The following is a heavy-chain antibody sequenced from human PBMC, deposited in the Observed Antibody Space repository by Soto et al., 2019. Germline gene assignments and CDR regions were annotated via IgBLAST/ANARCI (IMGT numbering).Heavy chain of an antibody. CDR1: GYTFTRYN. J-gene: IGHJ4*02. Sequence: VASVKVSCKASGYTFTRYNVHWVRQAPGQGLEWMAIINPSGGTTYYVQKFEGRVTLTTDTSTSTVYMELSSLRSDDTAVYYCARVRGGGGEYFFDYWGQGTLVTVSS. V-gene: IGHV1-46*01. CDR2: INPSGGTT. CDR3: ARVRGGGGEYFFDY. D-gene: IGHD2-21*01.